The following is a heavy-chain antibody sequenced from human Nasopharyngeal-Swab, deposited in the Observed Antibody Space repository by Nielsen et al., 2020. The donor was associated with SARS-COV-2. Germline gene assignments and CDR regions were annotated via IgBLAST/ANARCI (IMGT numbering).Heavy chain of an antibody. V-gene: IGHV3-23*01. CDR3: AKVDMVRGVLDAFDI. CDR2: ISGSGGST. Sequence: GESLKISCAASGFTFSSYAMSWVRQAPGKGLEWVSAISGSGGSTYYADSVKGRLTISRDNSKNTLYLQMNSLRAEDTAVYYCAKVDMVRGVLDAFDIWGQGTMVTVSS. D-gene: IGHD3-10*01. CDR1: GFTFSSYA. J-gene: IGHJ3*02.